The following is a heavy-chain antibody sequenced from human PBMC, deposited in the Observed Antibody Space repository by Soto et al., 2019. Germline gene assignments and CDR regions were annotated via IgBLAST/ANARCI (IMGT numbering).Heavy chain of an antibody. Sequence: PSETLSLTCTVSGGSISSSNYFWGWIRQPPGKGLEWIGSMYYSGSTYYNPSLKSRVTISVDTSKNQFSLYYCARHGERTIRSLNWFDPWGKGTLVTVSS. J-gene: IGHJ5*02. CDR2: MYYSGST. CDR3: WFDP. CDR1: GGSISSSNYF. D-gene: IGHD3-10*01. V-gene: IGHV4-39*01.